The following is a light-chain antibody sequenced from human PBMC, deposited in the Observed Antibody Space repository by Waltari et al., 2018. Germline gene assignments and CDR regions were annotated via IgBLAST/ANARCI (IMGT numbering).Light chain of an antibody. J-gene: IGKJ2*01. CDR2: ATS. CDR3: QQYGSSPKT. Sequence: EVVLTQSPGILSLSPGERATLSCRASQSVGSTYLAWYQQKPGQAPRLLIYATSSSATGIPDRFSGSGSGTDFTLTISRLEPEDFAVYYCQQYGSSPKTFGQGTKLEIK. V-gene: IGKV3-20*01. CDR1: QSVGSTY.